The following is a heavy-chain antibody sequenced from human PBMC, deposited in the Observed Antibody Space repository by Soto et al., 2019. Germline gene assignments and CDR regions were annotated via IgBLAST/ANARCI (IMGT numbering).Heavy chain of an antibody. Sequence: QVQLVQSGAEVKKPGASVKLSCRTSGYTFTHYYIHWVRQAPGQGLEWLAIINPASGSTNYAQDFQGRVTLTMDTSTTTVYMELSGLRAEASAIFYCARDLAEGDYWGQGTLVTVSS. CDR3: ARDLAEGDY. CDR1: GYTFTHYY. J-gene: IGHJ4*02. D-gene: IGHD3-3*02. CDR2: INPASGST. V-gene: IGHV1-46*01.